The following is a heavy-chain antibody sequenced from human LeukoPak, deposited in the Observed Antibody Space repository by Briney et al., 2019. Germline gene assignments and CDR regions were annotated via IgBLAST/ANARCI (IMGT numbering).Heavy chain of an antibody. CDR2: ISRSSSYI. CDR3: ARGNQYYDFWSGYDTELDY. J-gene: IGHJ4*02. D-gene: IGHD3-3*01. Sequence: GGSLRLSCAAPGFPFSSFSMNWVRQAPGKGLEGVSSISRSSSYIYYADSVKGRFTISRDNAKNSLYLQMNSLRAEDTAVYYCARGNQYYDFWSGYDTELDYWGQGTLVTVSS. V-gene: IGHV3-21*01. CDR1: GFPFSSFS.